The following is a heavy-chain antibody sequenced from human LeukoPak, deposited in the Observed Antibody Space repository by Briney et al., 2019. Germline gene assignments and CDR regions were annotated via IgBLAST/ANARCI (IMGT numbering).Heavy chain of an antibody. Sequence: GSVRVSCKASGYTFTGNYIHWVRQAPEQGLEWMGWINPHSGGTNYAQNFQGRVTMTRDTSITTSYMELARLTSDDTAVYYCARAPGSISIWGKGTMVTVSS. J-gene: IGHJ4*02. CDR2: INPHSGGT. CDR1: GYTFTGNY. CDR3: ARAPGSISI. V-gene: IGHV1-2*02. D-gene: IGHD3-3*02.